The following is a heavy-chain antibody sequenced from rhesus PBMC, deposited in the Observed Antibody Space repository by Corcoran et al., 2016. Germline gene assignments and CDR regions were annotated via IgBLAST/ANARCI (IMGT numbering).Heavy chain of an antibody. CDR2: IYGSGGGT. CDR3: AREANCYYRVYFEF. J-gene: IGHJ1*01. V-gene: IGHV4-106*01. Sequence: QVQLQESGPGLVKPSETLSLTCAVSGGSISDDYYWSWIRQPPGKGLEWIGYIYGSGGGTNYNPSLKNRVTISRVTSKNQFSLTLSSVTAADTAVYYWAREANCYYRVYFEFWGQGALVTVSS. D-gene: IGHD3-16*01. CDR1: GGSISDDYY.